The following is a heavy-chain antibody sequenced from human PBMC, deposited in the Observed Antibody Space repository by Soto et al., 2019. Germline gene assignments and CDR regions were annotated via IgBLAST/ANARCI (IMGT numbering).Heavy chain of an antibody. V-gene: IGHV4-59*08. CDR2: IYYSGST. CDR1: DISIGNYY. J-gene: IGHJ6*02. Sequence: SETLSLTCTVSDISIGNYYFNWIRQPPGKGLEWIGYIYYSGSTYYNPSLKSRVTISVDTSKNQFSLKLSSVTAADTAVYYCASSSPNYYYGMDVWGQGTTVTVSS. CDR3: ASSSPNYYYGMDV. D-gene: IGHD6-6*01.